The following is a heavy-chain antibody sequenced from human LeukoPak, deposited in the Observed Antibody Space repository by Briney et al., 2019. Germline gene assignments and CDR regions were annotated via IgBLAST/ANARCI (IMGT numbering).Heavy chain of an antibody. D-gene: IGHD4-17*01. J-gene: IGHJ4*02. CDR3: AKNLYGDYYFDY. Sequence: GGSLRLSCAASGFPFCTYTMDWVRQAPGKGLEWVSAISGSGGSTYYADSVKGRFTISRDNSKNTLYLQMNSLRAEDTAVYYCAKNLYGDYYFDYWGQGTLVTVSS. CDR1: GFPFCTYT. V-gene: IGHV3-23*01. CDR2: ISGSGGST.